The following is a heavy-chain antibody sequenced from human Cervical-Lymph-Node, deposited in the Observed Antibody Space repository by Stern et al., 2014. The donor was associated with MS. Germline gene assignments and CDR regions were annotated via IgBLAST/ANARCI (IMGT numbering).Heavy chain of an antibody. Sequence: VQLVESGAEVKKPGASVKVSCKVSSEYTFTAYYFHWLRQAPGQGLEWMGRIYPNIGGTINPQKFQGRVIMTRDTSISTLYMELNNLRPDDTAVYYCARGLGVTAFDFWGQGTLVTVSS. CDR2: IYPNIGGT. D-gene: IGHD4-11*01. V-gene: IGHV1-2*06. CDR3: ARGLGVTAFDF. J-gene: IGHJ4*02. CDR1: EYTFTAYY.